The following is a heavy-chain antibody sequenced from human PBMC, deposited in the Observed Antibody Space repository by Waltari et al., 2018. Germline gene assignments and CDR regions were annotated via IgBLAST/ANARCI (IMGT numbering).Heavy chain of an antibody. V-gene: IGHV3-33*01. Sequence: QVQLVESGGGVVQPGRSLRLSCAASGFTFSSYGMHWVRPAPGKGLEWVAVIWYDGSNKYYADSVKGRFTISRDNSKNTLYLQMNSLRAEDTAVYYCARDHLDYDFWSGANYYYGMDVWGQGTTVTVSS. J-gene: IGHJ6*02. CDR2: IWYDGSNK. CDR3: ARDHLDYDFWSGANYYYGMDV. D-gene: IGHD3-3*01. CDR1: GFTFSSYG.